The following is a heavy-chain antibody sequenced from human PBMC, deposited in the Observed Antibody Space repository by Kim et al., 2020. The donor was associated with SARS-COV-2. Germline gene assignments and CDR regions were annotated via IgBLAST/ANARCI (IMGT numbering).Heavy chain of an antibody. Sequence: SETLSLTCTVSGGSISSSSYYWGWIRQPPGKGLEWIGSIYYSGSTYYNPSLKSRVTISVDTSKNQFSLKLSSVTAADTAVYYCASPTAIVVNDAFDIWGQGTMVTVSS. V-gene: IGHV4-39*01. D-gene: IGHD3-22*01. CDR2: IYYSGST. CDR3: ASPTAIVVNDAFDI. J-gene: IGHJ3*02. CDR1: GGSISSSSYY.